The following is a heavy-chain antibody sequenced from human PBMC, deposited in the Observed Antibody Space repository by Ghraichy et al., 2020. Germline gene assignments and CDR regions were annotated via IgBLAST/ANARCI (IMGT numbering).Heavy chain of an antibody. D-gene: IGHD6-6*01. V-gene: IGHV4-59*01. CDR1: GGSISSYY. CDR2: IYYSGST. Sequence: SETLSPTCTVSGGSISSYYWSWIRQPPGKGLEWIGYIYYSGSTNYNPSLKSRVTISVDTSKNQFSLKLSSVTAADTAVYYCAREYSSSSDLDPWGQGTLVTVSS. J-gene: IGHJ5*02. CDR3: AREYSSSSDLDP.